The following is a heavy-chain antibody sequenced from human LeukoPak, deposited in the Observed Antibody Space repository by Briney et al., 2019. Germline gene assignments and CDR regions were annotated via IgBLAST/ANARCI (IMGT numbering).Heavy chain of an antibody. Sequence: TGGSLRLSCAASGFSFSSYEWNWVRQAPGKGLEWISYIDTSGSTTFYADSVKGRFTTSRDNAKNSLFLQMSSLRAEDTALYYCARETLGCGCDCLDFWGQGTRVTVSS. V-gene: IGHV3-48*03. CDR3: ARETLGCGCDCLDF. D-gene: IGHD2-21*01. J-gene: IGHJ4*02. CDR2: IDTSGSTT. CDR1: GFSFSSYE.